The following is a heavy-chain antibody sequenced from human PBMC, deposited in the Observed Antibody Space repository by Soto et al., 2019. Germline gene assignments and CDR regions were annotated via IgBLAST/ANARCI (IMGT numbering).Heavy chain of an antibody. CDR3: AKDRSTMVRGVISRYFDL. CDR2: ISGSGGST. D-gene: IGHD3-10*01. V-gene: IGHV3-23*01. J-gene: IGHJ2*01. CDR1: GFTFSSYA. Sequence: GGSLRLSCAASGFTFSSYAMSWVRQAPGKGLEWVSAISGSGGSTYYADSVKGRFTISRDNSKNTLYLQMNSLRAEDTAVYYCAKDRSTMVRGVISRYFDLWGRGTLVTV.